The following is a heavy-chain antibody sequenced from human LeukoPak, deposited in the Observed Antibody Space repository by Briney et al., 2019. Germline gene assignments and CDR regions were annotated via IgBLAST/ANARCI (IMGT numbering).Heavy chain of an antibody. CDR2: IKQDGGEK. CDR1: GSTFSSYW. Sequence: GGSLRLSCAASGSTFSSYWTSWVRQAPGKGLGWVANIKQDGGEKYYVDSVKGQFTISRDNAKNSLYLQMNSLRPEDTAVYYCAGRGDGNLYYFDHWGQGTLVTASS. V-gene: IGHV3-7*04. CDR3: AGRGDGNLYYFDH. J-gene: IGHJ4*02. D-gene: IGHD5-24*01.